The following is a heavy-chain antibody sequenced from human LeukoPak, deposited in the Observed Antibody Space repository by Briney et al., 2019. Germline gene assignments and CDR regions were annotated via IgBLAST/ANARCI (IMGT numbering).Heavy chain of an antibody. CDR1: GFDFSSNW. D-gene: IGHD3-3*01. V-gene: IGHV3-74*01. Sequence: GGSLILSCAASGFDFSSNWMHWVRHAPGQGLVWVSRIKGDGISTNYADSVKGRFTISRDIAKNTLYLQMNSLRAEDTGVYYCAKDHYWSIDYWGRGTLVTVSS. CDR3: AKDHYWSIDY. CDR2: IKGDGIST. J-gene: IGHJ4*02.